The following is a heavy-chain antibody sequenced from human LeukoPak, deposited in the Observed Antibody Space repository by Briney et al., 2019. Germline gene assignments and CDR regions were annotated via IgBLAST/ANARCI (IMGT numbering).Heavy chain of an antibody. J-gene: IGHJ6*03. CDR3: ARVRYSSGWYVDYYYYMDV. CDR2: IYYSGST. D-gene: IGHD6-19*01. V-gene: IGHV4-39*07. Sequence: SETLTLTCTVSGGSTSSSSYYWGWIRQPPGKGLEWIVSIYYSGSTYYNPSLKSRVTISVDTSKNQFSLKLSSVTAADTAVYYCARVRYSSGWYVDYYYYMDVWGKGTTVTVSS. CDR1: GGSTSSSSYY.